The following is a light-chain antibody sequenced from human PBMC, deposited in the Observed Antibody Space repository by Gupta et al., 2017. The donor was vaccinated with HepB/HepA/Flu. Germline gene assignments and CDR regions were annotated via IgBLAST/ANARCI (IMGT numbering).Light chain of an antibody. CDR1: QSVSTAY. CDR3: RQDDCSSFT. CDR2: SAS. J-gene: IGKJ2*01. Sequence: IVLTQSPGTLSLSTGERATLSCRASQSVSTAYLAWYQQKPGQAPRLHIHSASSRATGVPNRFSDSGSGTHFTLTINRLEPEDFAVYYCRQDDCSSFTFGQGTNLHIK. V-gene: IGKV3-20*01.